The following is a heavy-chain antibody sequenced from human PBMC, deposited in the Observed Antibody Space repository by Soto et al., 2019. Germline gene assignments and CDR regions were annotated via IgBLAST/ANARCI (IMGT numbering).Heavy chain of an antibody. V-gene: IGHV4-30-2*01. Sequence: SETLSLTCTVSGGSINSGGYSWTWIRQPPGKGLEWIGFIYHTGTTYYNPSLKSRVTISVDRSKNQFSLKLSSVTAADTAVYYCARDSYYGSGSVWGQGTLVTVSS. J-gene: IGHJ4*02. CDR2: IYHTGTT. CDR1: GGSINSGGYS. CDR3: ARDSYYGSGSV. D-gene: IGHD3-10*01.